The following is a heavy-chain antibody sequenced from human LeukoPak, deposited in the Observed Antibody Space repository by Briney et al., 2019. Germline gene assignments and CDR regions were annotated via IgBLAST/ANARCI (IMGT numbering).Heavy chain of an antibody. V-gene: IGHV3-23*01. CDR3: AKSRYDSTGYRYFDY. J-gene: IGHJ4*02. Sequence: PGGSLRLSCAASGFTVSSNYMSWVRQAPGKGLEWVSAISGGGGNTYYADSVRGRFTISRDNSKNTLYLHMSSLRAEDTAVYYCAKSRYDSTGYRYFDYWGQGTLVTVSS. D-gene: IGHD3-22*01. CDR2: ISGGGGNT. CDR1: GFTVSSNY.